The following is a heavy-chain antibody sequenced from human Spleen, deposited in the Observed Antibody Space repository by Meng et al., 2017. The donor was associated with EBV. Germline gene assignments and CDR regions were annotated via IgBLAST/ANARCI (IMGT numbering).Heavy chain of an antibody. CDR2: FIPMFGAL. Sequence: VHLVQSGAEVKKPGSSVKVSCKTSGGTFSSYAISWVRQAPGQGLEWMGGFIPMFGALNYAQKFQGRVTIIADESTSTLYMELSSLRSEDTAVYYCARSPYSSGWDYFDYWGQGTLVTVSS. V-gene: IGHV1-69*01. CDR3: ARSPYSSGWDYFDY. J-gene: IGHJ4*02. CDR1: GGTFSSYA. D-gene: IGHD6-19*01.